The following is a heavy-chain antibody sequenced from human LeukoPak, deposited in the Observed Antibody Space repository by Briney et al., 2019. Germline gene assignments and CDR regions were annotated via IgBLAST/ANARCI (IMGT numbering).Heavy chain of an antibody. CDR1: GGSISSYY. Sequence: SETLSLTCTVSGGSISSYYWSWIRQPPGKGLERIGYMSESWSTNYNPSLKSRVTISVDTSKNQFSLELTSVTAADTAVYYCARTTEAHSWQTRYYSYYMDVWGKGTTVTVSS. J-gene: IGHJ6*03. CDR2: MSESWST. CDR3: ARTTEAHSWQTRYYSYYMDV. D-gene: IGHD6-13*01. V-gene: IGHV4-59*01.